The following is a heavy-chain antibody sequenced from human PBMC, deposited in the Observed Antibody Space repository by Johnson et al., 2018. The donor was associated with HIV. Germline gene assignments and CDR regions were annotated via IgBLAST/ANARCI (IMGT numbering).Heavy chain of an antibody. CDR1: GFTFSHAW. Sequence: VQLVESGGGLVKPGGSLRLSYAASGFTFSHAWMSWVRQAPGKGLEWVGHIESKADGGAADYAAPLEGRFTISRDDSKSTLYLQMNSLKTEDTAVYYCTTAIFGVIVHAFDIWGQGTMVTVSS. CDR3: TTAIFGVIVHAFDI. J-gene: IGHJ3*02. V-gene: IGHV3-15*04. D-gene: IGHD3-3*01. CDR2: IESKADGGAA.